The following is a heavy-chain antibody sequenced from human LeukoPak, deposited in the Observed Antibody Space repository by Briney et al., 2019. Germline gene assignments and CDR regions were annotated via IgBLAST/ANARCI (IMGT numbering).Heavy chain of an antibody. Sequence: SGGSLRLSCAASGFTVSSNYMSWVRQAPGKGLEWVSVIYSGGSTYYADSVKGRFTISRDNSKSTLYLQMNSLRAEDTAVYYCARGFGELLEGYYFDYWGQGTLVTVSS. V-gene: IGHV3-66*01. CDR3: ARGFGELLEGYYFDY. D-gene: IGHD3-10*01. J-gene: IGHJ4*02. CDR2: IYSGGST. CDR1: GFTVSSNY.